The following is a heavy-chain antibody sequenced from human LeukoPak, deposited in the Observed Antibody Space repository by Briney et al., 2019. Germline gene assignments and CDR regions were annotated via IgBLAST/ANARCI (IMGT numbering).Heavy chain of an antibody. CDR2: IYYVGST. Sequence: SETLSLTCTVSGGSISSSSYYWGWIRQPPGTGLEWIGSIYYVGSTYYNPSLKSRVTISVDTSKNQFSLKLSSVTAADTAVYYCARAPLLWFPYYFDYWGQGTLVTASS. CDR1: GGSISSSSYY. V-gene: IGHV4-39*01. CDR3: ARAPLLWFPYYFDY. D-gene: IGHD3-10*01. J-gene: IGHJ4*02.